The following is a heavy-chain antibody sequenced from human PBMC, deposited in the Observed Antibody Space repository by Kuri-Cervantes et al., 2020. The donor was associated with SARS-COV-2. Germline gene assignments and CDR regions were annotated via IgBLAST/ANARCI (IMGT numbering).Heavy chain of an antibody. D-gene: IGHD3-10*01. V-gene: IGHV4-38-2*01. CDR1: GYSISSGYY. CDR2: IYHSGST. CDR3: ARAESDYYGSRSYYSPVY. Sequence: GSLRLSCAVSGYSISSGYYWGWIRQPPGKGLEWIGSIYHSGSTYYNPSLKSRVTISVDTSKNQFSLKLSSVTAADTAVYYCARAESDYYGSRSYYSPVYWGQGALVTVSS. J-gene: IGHJ4*02.